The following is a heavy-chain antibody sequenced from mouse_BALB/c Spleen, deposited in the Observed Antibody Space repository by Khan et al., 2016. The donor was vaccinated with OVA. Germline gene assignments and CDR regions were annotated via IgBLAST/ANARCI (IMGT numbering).Heavy chain of an antibody. CDR3: ARGDFGTSLFAY. CDR1: GYSITSDYA. Sequence: EVQLQESGPGLVKPSQSLSLTCTVTGYSITSDYAWNWIRQFPGNQLEWMGSISYSGSANYNPSLKSRISITRDTSKNQFFLQLNSVTTEDTATYYCARGDFGTSLFAYWGQGTLVTVSA. CDR2: ISYSGSA. D-gene: IGHD1-1*01. J-gene: IGHJ3*01. V-gene: IGHV3-2*02.